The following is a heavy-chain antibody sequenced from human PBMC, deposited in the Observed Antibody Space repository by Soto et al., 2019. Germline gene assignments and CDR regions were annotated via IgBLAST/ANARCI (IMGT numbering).Heavy chain of an antibody. Sequence: GGSLRLSCAASGFTFTNYAMNWVRQAPGKGLEWVSAITGTVGSTYYADSVKGRFTISRDNSKNTLYLQMNSLRAEDTAVYYCAKGLYGSGTQGYWGQGTLVTVSS. CDR1: GFTFTNYA. J-gene: IGHJ4*02. CDR3: AKGLYGSGTQGY. V-gene: IGHV3-23*01. CDR2: ITGTVGST. D-gene: IGHD3-10*01.